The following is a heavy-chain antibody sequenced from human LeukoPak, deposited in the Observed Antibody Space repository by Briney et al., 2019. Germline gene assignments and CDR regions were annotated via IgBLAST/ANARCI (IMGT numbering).Heavy chain of an antibody. CDR1: GASVSSASY. CDR3: ARSRAFNSGAFDP. D-gene: IGHD1-26*01. J-gene: IGHJ5*02. CDR2: IYNGVNT. Sequence: SETLSLTCTVSGASVSSASYWTWIRQPPGKGVGWIAHIYNGVNTNYNPSLKSRVTISVDTSKNQFSLRLNSVTAADTAVYYCARSRAFNSGAFDPWGQGSLVTVSS. V-gene: IGHV4-61*01.